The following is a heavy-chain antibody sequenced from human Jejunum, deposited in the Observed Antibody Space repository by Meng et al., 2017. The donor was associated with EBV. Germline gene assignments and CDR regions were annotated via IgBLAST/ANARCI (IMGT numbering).Heavy chain of an antibody. D-gene: IGHD3-16*01. CDR1: GFTFSSST. CDR3: AKLTDS. J-gene: IGHJ4*02. CDR2: ISGNGGST. V-gene: IGHV3-23*04. Sequence: VQLVGVGGGLVQPGGSLRLSCAASGFTFSSSTMSWVRQAPGKGLEWVSAISGNGGSTYYADSVKGRFTISRDNSKNTLCLQMNSLRADDTAVYYCAKLTDSWGQGTLVTVSS.